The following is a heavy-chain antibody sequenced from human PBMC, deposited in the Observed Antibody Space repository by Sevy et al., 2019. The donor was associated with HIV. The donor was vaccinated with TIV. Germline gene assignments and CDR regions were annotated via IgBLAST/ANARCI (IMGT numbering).Heavy chain of an antibody. J-gene: IGHJ4*02. CDR2: LYHDGST. CDR3: ARGGYYDTSGYYSHYFDY. V-gene: IGHV4-38-2*01. CDR1: GYSINSGYY. Sequence: SETLSLTCAVSGYSINSGYYWGWIRQPPGKGLEWIGSLYHDGSTSFKPSLKSRVTISVDTSKNQFPLKLTSVTAADTAVYYCARGGYYDTSGYYSHYFDYWGQGTLVTVSS. D-gene: IGHD3-22*01.